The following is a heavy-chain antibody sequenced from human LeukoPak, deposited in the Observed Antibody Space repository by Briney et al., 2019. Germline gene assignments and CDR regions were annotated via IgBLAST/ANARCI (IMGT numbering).Heavy chain of an antibody. Sequence: SETLSLTCAVYGGSFSGYYWSWIRQPPGKGLEWIGEINHSGSTNYNPYLKSRVTISVDTSKNQFSLKLSSVTAADTAVYYCARGGLDYWGRGTLVTVSS. CDR1: GGSFSGYY. CDR3: ARGGLDY. CDR2: INHSGST. V-gene: IGHV4-34*01. J-gene: IGHJ4*02.